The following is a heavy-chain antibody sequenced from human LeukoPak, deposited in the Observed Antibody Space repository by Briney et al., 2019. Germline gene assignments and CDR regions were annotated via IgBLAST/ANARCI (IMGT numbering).Heavy chain of an antibody. J-gene: IGHJ3*02. CDR1: GYTFTSYA. Sequence: SVKVSCTASGYTFTSYAMHWVRQAPGQGLEWMGGIIPIFGTANYAQKFQGRVTITTDESTSTAYMELSSLRSEDTAVYYCARGRDYYDSSGYDAFDIWGQGTMVTVSS. V-gene: IGHV1-69*05. CDR3: ARGRDYYDSSGYDAFDI. D-gene: IGHD3-22*01. CDR2: IIPIFGTA.